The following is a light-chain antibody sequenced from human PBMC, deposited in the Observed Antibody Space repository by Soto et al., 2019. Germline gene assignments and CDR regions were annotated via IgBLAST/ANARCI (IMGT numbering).Light chain of an antibody. CDR3: CSYAGSSTPVV. Sequence: ALTQPTSVSGSPGQSITLSCTGTSSDVGSYNLVSWYQQHPGKAPKLMIYEGSKRPSGVSNRFSGSKSGNTASLTISGLQAEDEADYYCCSYAGSSTPVVFGGGTKLTVL. V-gene: IGLV2-23*01. J-gene: IGLJ2*01. CDR2: EGS. CDR1: SSDVGSYNL.